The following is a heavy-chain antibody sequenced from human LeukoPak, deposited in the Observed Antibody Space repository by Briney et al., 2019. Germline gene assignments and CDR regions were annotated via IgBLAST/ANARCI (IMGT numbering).Heavy chain of an antibody. CDR1: GFTFSSYS. D-gene: IGHD6-6*01. V-gene: IGHV3-21*01. J-gene: IGHJ4*02. CDR2: ISSSSYI. Sequence: GGSLRLSCAASGFTFSSYSMNWVRQAPGKGLEWVSSISSSSYIYYADSVKGRFTISRDNAKNSLYLQMNSLRAEDTAVYYCARAGGGQLAFDYWGQGTLVTVSS. CDR3: ARAGGGQLAFDY.